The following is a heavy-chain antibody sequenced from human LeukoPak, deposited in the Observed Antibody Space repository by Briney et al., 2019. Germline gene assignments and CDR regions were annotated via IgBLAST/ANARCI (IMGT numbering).Heavy chain of an antibody. Sequence: PSETLSLTCAVSGYSISRGYYWGWIRQPPGKGLEWIGSICHRDNTYYNPSLKSRVTISVDTSTNQFSLKLSSVTAADTAVYYCVKGYSSSWDWYFDLWGRGTLVTVSS. CDR1: GYSISRGYY. V-gene: IGHV4-38-2*01. CDR3: VKGYSSSWDWYFDL. D-gene: IGHD6-13*01. CDR2: ICHRDNT. J-gene: IGHJ2*01.